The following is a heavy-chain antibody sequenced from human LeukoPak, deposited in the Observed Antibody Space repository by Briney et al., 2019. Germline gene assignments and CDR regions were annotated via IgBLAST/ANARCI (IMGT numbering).Heavy chain of an antibody. D-gene: IGHD2/OR15-2a*01. V-gene: IGHV5-51*01. Sequence: GESLKFSWKGFGYSFISYWIAWSRQLPGKGLEGLGITYPGDSDTRYSPSFQGQVTISADKSISTAYLQWSSLKASDTAMYYCARREVIGYDAFDIWGQGTMVTVSS. CDR3: ARREVIGYDAFDI. CDR1: GYSFISYW. J-gene: IGHJ3*02. CDR2: TYPGDSDT.